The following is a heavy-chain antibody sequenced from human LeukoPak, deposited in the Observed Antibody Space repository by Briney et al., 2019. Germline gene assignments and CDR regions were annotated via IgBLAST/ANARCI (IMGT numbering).Heavy chain of an antibody. Sequence: SETLSLTCTVSGGSISSYYRSWIRQPAGKGLEWIGRIYTSGSTNYNPSLKSRVTISVDTSKNQFSLKLSSVTAADTAVYYCARSPLVVPAAIYYYYMDVWGKGTTVTISS. V-gene: IGHV4-4*07. J-gene: IGHJ6*03. CDR3: ARSPLVVPAAIYYYYMDV. CDR2: IYTSGST. CDR1: GGSISSYY. D-gene: IGHD2-2*02.